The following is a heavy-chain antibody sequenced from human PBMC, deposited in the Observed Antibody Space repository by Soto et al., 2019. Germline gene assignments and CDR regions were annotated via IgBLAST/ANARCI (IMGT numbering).Heavy chain of an antibody. V-gene: IGHV1-3*01. J-gene: IGHJ4*02. Sequence: ASVKVSCKASGYTFTSYAMHWVRQAPGQRLEWMGWINAGNGNTKYSQKFQGRVTITRDTSASTAYMELSSLRSEDTAVYYCARGQIIRGVTLPYFDTWGQGTLVPVSS. CDR1: GYTFTSYA. CDR2: INAGNGNT. CDR3: ARGQIIRGVTLPYFDT. D-gene: IGHD3-10*01.